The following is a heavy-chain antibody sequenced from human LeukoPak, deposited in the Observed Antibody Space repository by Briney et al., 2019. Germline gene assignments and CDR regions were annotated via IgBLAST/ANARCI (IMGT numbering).Heavy chain of an antibody. CDR1: GFTFNNYA. CDR3: AKSDCGTIGCKLLNY. D-gene: IGHD2-21*01. Sequence: GGSLRLSCAASGFTFNNYAMSWVRQAPGKGLEWVSAINSGGDATKYADSVKGRFTISRDNSKNTLSLQLDSLRAEDTALYYCAKSDCGTIGCKLLNYWGQGTLVTVSS. CDR2: INSGGDAT. V-gene: IGHV3-23*01. J-gene: IGHJ4*02.